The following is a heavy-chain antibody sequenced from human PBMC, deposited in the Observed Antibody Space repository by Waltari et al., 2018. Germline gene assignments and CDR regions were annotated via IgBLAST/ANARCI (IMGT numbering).Heavy chain of an antibody. CDR3: ASDPSIGSNLYRYFDF. J-gene: IGHJ4*02. CDR2: ISSSSGAI. D-gene: IGHD2-8*01. CDR1: GTPFHRHG. Sequence: EGQLVESGVGLEQPGGSLSLSGAASGTPFHRHGRKGVRQAPGEGLEWVSYISSSSGAIYYADSVKGRFTISRDNAKNSLYLQMNSLRADDTAVYYCASDPSIGSNLYRYFDFWGQGTLVTVSS. V-gene: IGHV3-48*01.